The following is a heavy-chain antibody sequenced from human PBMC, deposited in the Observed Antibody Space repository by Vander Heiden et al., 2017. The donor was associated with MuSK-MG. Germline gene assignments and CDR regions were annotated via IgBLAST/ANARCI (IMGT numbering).Heavy chain of an antibody. Sequence: EVRLVESGGGLVQPGGSLRLSCAALGFTFSSYWMYWVRQAPGKGLVWVSHINSDGSSTTYADSVKGRFTISRDNAKSTLYLQMNSLRAEDTAVYYCTRVSDPITGTSNTIDYWGQGTLVTVSS. J-gene: IGHJ4*02. CDR2: INSDGSST. CDR1: GFTFSSYW. CDR3: TRVSDPITGTSNTIDY. D-gene: IGHD1-20*01. V-gene: IGHV3-74*01.